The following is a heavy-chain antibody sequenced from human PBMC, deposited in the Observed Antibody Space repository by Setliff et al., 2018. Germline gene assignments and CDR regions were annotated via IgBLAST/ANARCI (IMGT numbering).Heavy chain of an antibody. J-gene: IGHJ3*02. D-gene: IGHD2-15*01. CDR2: FDPGDGET. V-gene: IGHV1-24*01. Sequence: ASVKVSCKVSGYTLTELSMHWVRQAPGKGLEWMGGFDPGDGETIYAQKFQGRVTMTEDTSTDTAYMELSSLRSEDTAVYYRATNSGGNTIDALDIWGQGTMVTVSS. CDR3: ATNSGGNTIDALDI. CDR1: GYTLTELS.